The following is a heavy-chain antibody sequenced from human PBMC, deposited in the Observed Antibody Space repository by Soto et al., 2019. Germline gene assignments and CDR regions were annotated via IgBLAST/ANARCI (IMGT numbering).Heavy chain of an antibody. CDR2: TIPILGIA. CDR1: GGTFSSYT. J-gene: IGHJ5*02. D-gene: IGHD3-16*01. CDR3: ARGGPDRWFDP. Sequence: QVQLVQSGAEVKKPGSSVKVSCKASGGTFSSYTISWVRQAPGQGLEWMGRTIPILGIANYAQKFQGRVTITADKSTSTAYMELSSLRSEDTAVYYCARGGPDRWFDPWGQGTLVTVSS. V-gene: IGHV1-69*02.